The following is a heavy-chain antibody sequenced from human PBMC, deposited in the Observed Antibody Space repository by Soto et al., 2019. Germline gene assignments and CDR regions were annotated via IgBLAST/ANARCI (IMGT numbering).Heavy chain of an antibody. CDR3: ARWGIAAGDY. CDR1: GFTFSSYG. J-gene: IGHJ4*02. V-gene: IGHV3-33*01. Sequence: QVQLVESGGGVVQPGRSLRLSCAASGFTFSSYGMHWVRQAPGKGLEWVAVIWYDGSNKYYADSVKGRFTISRDNAKNTLYLQMNSLGAEDTAVYYCARWGIAAGDYWGQGTLVTVSS. CDR2: IWYDGSNK. D-gene: IGHD6-13*01.